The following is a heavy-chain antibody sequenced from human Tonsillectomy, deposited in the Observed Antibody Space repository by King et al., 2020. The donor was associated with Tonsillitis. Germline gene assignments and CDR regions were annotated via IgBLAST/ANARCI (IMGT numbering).Heavy chain of an antibody. J-gene: IGHJ6*03. CDR2: IGSGNRTI. CDR3: AREWSPRPYIDV. V-gene: IGHV3-48*03. D-gene: IGHD2-15*01. CDR1: GFTFSGSE. Sequence: VQLVESGGGLVQPGGSLRLSCAASGFTFSGSEINWVRQAPGKGLEWVSYIGSGNRTIYYADSVKGRLTISRDNAKNSLYLQMKSLRADDTAIYYCAREWSPRPYIDVWGKGTTVTVSS.